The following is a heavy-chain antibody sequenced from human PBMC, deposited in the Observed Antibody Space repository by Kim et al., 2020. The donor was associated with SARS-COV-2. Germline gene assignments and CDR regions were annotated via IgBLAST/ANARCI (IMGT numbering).Heavy chain of an antibody. CDR3: AKDEVGSGDVYGMDV. D-gene: IGHD2-21*01. V-gene: IGHV3-23*01. Sequence: GGSLRLSCAASGFTFSSYAMSWVRQAPGKGLEWVSAISGSGGSTYYADSVKGRFTISRDNSKNTLYLQMNSLRAEDTAVYYCAKDEVGSGDVYGMDVWGQGTTVTVSS. J-gene: IGHJ6*02. CDR2: ISGSGGST. CDR1: GFTFSSYA.